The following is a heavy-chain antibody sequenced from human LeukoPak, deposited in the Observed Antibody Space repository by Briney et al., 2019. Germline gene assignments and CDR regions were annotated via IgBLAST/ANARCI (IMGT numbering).Heavy chain of an antibody. CDR2: IYPGDSDT. V-gene: IGHV5-51*01. CDR3: ARRWVGYGDYGLRAFDI. CDR1: GYSFTSYW. J-gene: IGHJ3*02. D-gene: IGHD4-17*01. Sequence: LGESLKISCKGSGYSFTSYWIGWVRQMPGKGLEWMGIIYPGDSDTRYSPSFQGQVTISADRSISTAYLQWSSLKASDTAMYYCARRWVGYGDYGLRAFDIWGQGTMVTVSS.